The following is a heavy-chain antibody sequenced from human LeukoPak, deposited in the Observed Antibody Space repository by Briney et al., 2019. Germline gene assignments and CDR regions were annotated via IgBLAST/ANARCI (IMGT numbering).Heavy chain of an antibody. CDR1: GFTFSSYG. Sequence: HPGGSLRLSCAASGFTFSSYGMHWVRQAPGKGLEWVAVISYDGSNKYYADSVKGRFTISRDNSKNTLYLQMNSLRAEDTAVYYCAKDGYYYDSSGYYYLDYWGQGTLVTVSS. CDR3: AKDGYYYDSSGYYYLDY. J-gene: IGHJ4*02. CDR2: ISYDGSNK. D-gene: IGHD3-22*01. V-gene: IGHV3-30*18.